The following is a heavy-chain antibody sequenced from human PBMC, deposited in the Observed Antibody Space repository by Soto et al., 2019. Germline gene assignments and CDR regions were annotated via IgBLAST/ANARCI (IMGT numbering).Heavy chain of an antibody. CDR2: IKQDGSEK. CDR3: ARDLVLEDIVYFDY. J-gene: IGHJ4*02. D-gene: IGHD2-15*01. Sequence: GGSLRLSCAASGLTFSSYWMSWVRQAPGKGLEWVANIKQDGSEKYYVDSVKGRFTISRDNAKNSLYLQMNSLRAEDTAVYYCARDLVLEDIVYFDYWGQGTLVTVSS. V-gene: IGHV3-7*01. CDR1: GLTFSSYW.